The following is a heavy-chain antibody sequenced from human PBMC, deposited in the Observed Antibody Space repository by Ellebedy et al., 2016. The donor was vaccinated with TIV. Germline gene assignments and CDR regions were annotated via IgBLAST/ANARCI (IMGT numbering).Heavy chain of an antibody. CDR2: IWYDGNNK. J-gene: IGHJ4*02. V-gene: IGHV3-33*01. D-gene: IGHD3-10*01. CDR1: GFTFSNYG. Sequence: PGGSLRLSCVASGFTFSNYGMHCVRQAPGKGLEWVAVIWYDGNNKYYADSVKGRFTISRDNAKNSLYLRMNSLRAEDTAVYYCARDNYGSGSYSSDWGQGTLVTVSS. CDR3: ARDNYGSGSYSSD.